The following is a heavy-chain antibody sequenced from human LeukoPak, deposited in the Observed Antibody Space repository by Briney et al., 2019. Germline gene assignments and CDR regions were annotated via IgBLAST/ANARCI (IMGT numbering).Heavy chain of an antibody. Sequence: WASVKAACKAYGYTFASFGTSWVRQAAGQGLEWMRLISASNGASNYAQKLQGRVTMTTDTSTSTAYRELRSLRSDDTAVYYCASGGYGDSDYWGQGTLVTVSS. D-gene: IGHD4-17*01. CDR1: GYTFASFG. CDR3: ASGGYGDSDY. CDR2: ISASNGAS. J-gene: IGHJ4*02. V-gene: IGHV1-18*01.